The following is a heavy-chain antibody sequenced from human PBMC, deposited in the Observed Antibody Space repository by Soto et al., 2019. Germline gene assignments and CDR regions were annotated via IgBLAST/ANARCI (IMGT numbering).Heavy chain of an antibody. V-gene: IGHV4-61*01. D-gene: IGHD1-26*01. J-gene: IGHJ6*02. CDR3: ARDSVSGSYLGPYYYYGMDV. CDR1: GGSVSSGSYY. Sequence: SETLSLTCTVSGGSVSSGSYYRSWIRQPPGKGLEWIGYIYYSGSTNYNPSLKSRVTISVDTSKNQFSLKLSSVTAADTAVYYCARDSVSGSYLGPYYYYGMDVWGQGTTVTVSS. CDR2: IYYSGST.